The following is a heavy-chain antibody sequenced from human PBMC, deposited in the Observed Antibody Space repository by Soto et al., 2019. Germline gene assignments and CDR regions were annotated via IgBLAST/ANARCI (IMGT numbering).Heavy chain of an antibody. CDR1: GFTFRTYS. V-gene: IGHV3-48*02. CDR3: VRDWGLAGLLDS. Sequence: GGSLRLSCAASGFTFRTYSMHWVRQAPGKGLEWVSYISSSGVTMHYADSVKGRFTISRDNAKNSLFLLMKSLREDDTAVYYCVRDWGLAGLLDSWGQGTLVTV. D-gene: IGHD6-13*01. CDR2: ISSSGVTM. J-gene: IGHJ4*02.